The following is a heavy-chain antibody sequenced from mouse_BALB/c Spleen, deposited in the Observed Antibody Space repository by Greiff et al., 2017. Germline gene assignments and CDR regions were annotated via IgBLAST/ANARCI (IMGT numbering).Heavy chain of an antibody. V-gene: IGHV5-9-3*01. D-gene: IGHD2-3*01. J-gene: IGHJ4*01. CDR2: ISSGGRYT. CDR1: GFTFSSYA. CDR3: ARHVGDGYYYYAMDY. Sequence: EVKLVESGGGLVKPGGSLKLSCAASGFTFSSYAMSWVRQSPEKRLEWVAEISSGGRYTYYPDSVKGRFTISRDNAKNNLYLQMSSLRSEDTAMYYCARHVGDGYYYYAMDYWGQGTSVTVSS.